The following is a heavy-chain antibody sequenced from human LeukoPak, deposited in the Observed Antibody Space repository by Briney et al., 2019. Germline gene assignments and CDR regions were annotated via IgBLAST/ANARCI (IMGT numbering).Heavy chain of an antibody. CDR3: ARVRLSAFDY. CDR1: GFTFSSYW. J-gene: IGHJ4*02. CDR2: INSDGSST. V-gene: IGHV3-74*01. Sequence: RSGGSLRLSCAASGFTFSSYWMHWVRQAPGKGLVRVSRINSDGSSTSYADSVKGRFTISRDNAKNTLYLQMNSLRAEDTAVYYCARVRLSAFDYWGQGTLVAVSS.